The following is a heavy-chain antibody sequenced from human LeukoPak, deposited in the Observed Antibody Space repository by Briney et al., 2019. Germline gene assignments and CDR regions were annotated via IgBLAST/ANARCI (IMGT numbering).Heavy chain of an antibody. CDR2: ISSSSSYI. V-gene: IGHV3-21*01. D-gene: IGHD2-2*01. CDR3: ARGDYCSSTSCYNHPFDY. CDR1: GFTFSSYS. Sequence: GGSLRLSCAASGFTFSSYSMNWVRQAPGKGLEWVSSISSSSSYIYYADSVKGRFTISRDNAKNSLYLQMNSLRAEDTAVYYCARGDYCSSTSCYNHPFDYWGQGTLVTVSS. J-gene: IGHJ4*02.